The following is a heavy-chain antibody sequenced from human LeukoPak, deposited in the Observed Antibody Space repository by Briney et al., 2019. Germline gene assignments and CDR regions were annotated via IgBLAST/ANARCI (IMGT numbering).Heavy chain of an antibody. J-gene: IGHJ4*02. V-gene: IGHV4-61*01. CDR2: IYYSGST. D-gene: IGHD5-24*01. CDR3: ASGGDGEAFDY. Sequence: SETLSLTCAVSGYSISSGYYWGWIRQPPGKGLEWIGYIYYSGSTNYNPSLKSRVTISVDTSKNQFSLKLSSVTAADTAVYYCASGGDGEAFDYWGQGTLVTVSS. CDR1: GYSISSGYY.